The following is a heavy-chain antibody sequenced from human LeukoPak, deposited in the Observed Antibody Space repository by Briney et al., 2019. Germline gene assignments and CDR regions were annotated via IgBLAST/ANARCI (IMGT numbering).Heavy chain of an antibody. Sequence: GRSLRLSCAASGFTFSSYAMHWVRQAPGKGLEWVAVISYDGSNKYYADSVKGRFTISRDNSKNTLYLQMNSLRAEATAVYYCARDLTVTKDYYHGMDVWGQGTTVTVSS. CDR1: GFTFSSYA. CDR3: ARDLTVTKDYYHGMDV. D-gene: IGHD4-17*01. J-gene: IGHJ6*02. V-gene: IGHV3-30*04. CDR2: ISYDGSNK.